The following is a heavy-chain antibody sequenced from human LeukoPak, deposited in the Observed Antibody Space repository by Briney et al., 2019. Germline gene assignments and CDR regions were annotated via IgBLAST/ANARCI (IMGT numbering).Heavy chain of an antibody. D-gene: IGHD3-22*01. CDR3: ARESPDSSGYYNFDY. Sequence: PGGSLRLSCAASGFTFSSYAMHWVRQAPGKGLEWVAVISYDGSNKYYADSVKGRFTISRDNSKNTLYLQMNSLRAEDTAVYYCARESPDSSGYYNFDYWGQGTLVTVSS. CDR2: ISYDGSNK. V-gene: IGHV3-30-3*01. CDR1: GFTFSSYA. J-gene: IGHJ4*02.